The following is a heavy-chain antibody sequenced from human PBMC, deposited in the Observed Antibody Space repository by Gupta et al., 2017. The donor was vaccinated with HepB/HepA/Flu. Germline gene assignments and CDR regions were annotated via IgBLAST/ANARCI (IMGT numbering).Heavy chain of an antibody. V-gene: IGHV3-23*04. D-gene: IGHD3-10*01. CDR1: GFDFSSNG. J-gene: IGHJ6*03. CDR2: VDGTGQAT. CDR3: VKDRLWSGGYMDV. Sequence: EMQLVESGGGLVQPGGSLRPSCTISGFDFSSNGMSRVRRAPGKGPEWVSGVDGTGQATHYAESVKGRFTISRDNSKDTLYLQMNALTVADTATYYCVKDRLWSGGYMDVWGKGTSVTVSS.